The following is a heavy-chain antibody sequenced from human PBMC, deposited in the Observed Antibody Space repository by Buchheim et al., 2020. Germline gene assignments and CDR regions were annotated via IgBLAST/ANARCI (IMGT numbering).Heavy chain of an antibody. V-gene: IGHV1-69*01. CDR1: GGSFSTAA. CDR2: IIPIFGKP. D-gene: IGHD3-22*01. J-gene: IGHJ4*02. CDR3: ARGPDSNGYYYFY. Sequence: QVQLVQSGAEVKKPGSSVKVSCKASGGSFSTAAISWVRQAPGQGPEWMGGIIPIFGKPNYAQKFQGRVTISADESTRTGYMELRSLRSEDTAIYYCARGPDSNGYYYFYWGQGTL.